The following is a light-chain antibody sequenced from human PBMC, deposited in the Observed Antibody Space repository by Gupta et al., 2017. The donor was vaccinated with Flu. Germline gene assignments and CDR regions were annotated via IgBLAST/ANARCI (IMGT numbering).Light chain of an antibody. CDR3: QQTDNTSWT. CDR1: QSINKY. CDR2: AAS. Sequence: DIQLTQSPSSLSASVGDRVTITCRASQSINKYVNWYQHKPGKAPKLLVYAASRLQSGVPSRFSGSGSGTDFTLTISMLQPEDFANYCCQQTDNTSWTFGQGTKVEI. J-gene: IGKJ1*01. V-gene: IGKV1-39*01.